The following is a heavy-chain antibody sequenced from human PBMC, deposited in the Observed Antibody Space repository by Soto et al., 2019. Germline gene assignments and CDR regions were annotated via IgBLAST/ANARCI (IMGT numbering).Heavy chain of an antibody. CDR3: VRGTSAWSGKDY. CDR1: GFTFSHHL. Sequence: GGSLRVSCTASGFTFSHHLMHWVRQSPGKGLIWVSRIHVGGSFTDYADSVKGRFTISRDDAKNTLILQMNNLRAEDTAVYYCVRGTSAWSGKDYWGQGTLVTVSS. D-gene: IGHD3-3*01. CDR2: IHVGGSFT. J-gene: IGHJ4*02. V-gene: IGHV3-74*01.